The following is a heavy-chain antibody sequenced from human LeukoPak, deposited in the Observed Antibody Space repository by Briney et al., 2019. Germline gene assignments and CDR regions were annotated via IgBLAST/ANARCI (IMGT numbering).Heavy chain of an antibody. CDR1: GYTFTSYT. CDR2: INTNTGNP. V-gene: IGHV7-4-1*02. D-gene: IGHD6-6*01. CDR3: ARARYSSSSTGYYMDV. J-gene: IGHJ6*03. Sequence: ASVKVSCKASGYTFTSYTMNWVRQAPGQGLEWMGWINTNTGNPTYAQGFTGRFVFSLDTSVSTAYLQISSLKAEDTAVYYCARARYSSSSTGYYMDVWGKGTTVTVSS.